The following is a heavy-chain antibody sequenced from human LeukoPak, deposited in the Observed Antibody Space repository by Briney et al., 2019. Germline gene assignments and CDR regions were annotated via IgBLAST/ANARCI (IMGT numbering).Heavy chain of an antibody. Sequence: SHTLSLTCAVYGGSFSGYYCSWIRQPPGKGLEWIGEINNSGNSNYKQSVKSRVTISVDRYKNPFSLRMNSVSLEDTAVYFCVRLVGGDIDYWGQGTLVTVSS. J-gene: IGHJ4*02. CDR2: INNSGNS. CDR1: GGSFSGYY. CDR3: VRLVGGDIDY. D-gene: IGHD5-12*01. V-gene: IGHV4-34*01.